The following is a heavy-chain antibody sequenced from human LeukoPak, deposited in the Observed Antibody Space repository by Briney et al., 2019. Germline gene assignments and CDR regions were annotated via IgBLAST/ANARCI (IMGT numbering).Heavy chain of an antibody. D-gene: IGHD3-22*01. CDR3: AKGSGYYSHTDY. J-gene: IGHJ4*02. CDR2: INNDGSST. Sequence: PGGSLRLSCAASGFTFSSNWMHWVRQAPGKGLVWVSRINNDGSSTRYAESVKGRFTISRDNAKNSLYLQMNSLRAEDTALYYCAKGSGYYSHTDYWGQGTLVTVSS. CDR1: GFTFSSNW. V-gene: IGHV3-74*01.